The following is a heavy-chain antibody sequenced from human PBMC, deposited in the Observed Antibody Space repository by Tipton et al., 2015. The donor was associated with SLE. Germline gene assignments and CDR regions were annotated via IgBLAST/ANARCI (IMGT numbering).Heavy chain of an antibody. CDR1: GGSINSHGYY. V-gene: IGHV4-31*03. Sequence: TLSLTCTVSGGSINSHGYYWTWIRQHPGRGLEWIGYIYYSGSTYYSPSLKSRVTMSVDTSKNQFSLKLSSVTAADTAVYYCASDRVGGRYHDGFDIWGQGTMVTVSS. CDR2: IYYSGST. D-gene: IGHD1-26*01. CDR3: ASDRVGGRYHDGFDI. J-gene: IGHJ3*02.